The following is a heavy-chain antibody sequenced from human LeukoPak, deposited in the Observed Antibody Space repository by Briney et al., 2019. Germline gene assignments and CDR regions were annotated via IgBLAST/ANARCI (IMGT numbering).Heavy chain of an antibody. V-gene: IGHV3-74*01. J-gene: IGHJ4*02. CDR1: GFTFSTYW. CDR2: INTDGNTT. Sequence: GGSLRLSCAASGFTFSTYWMHWVRQAPGKGLVWVSRINTDGNTTNYADSGKGRFTISRDNAKNTLYLQMNSLRAEDTAVYYCATSRSVTLGFDYWGQGTLVTVSS. CDR3: ATSRSVTLGFDY. D-gene: IGHD4-23*01.